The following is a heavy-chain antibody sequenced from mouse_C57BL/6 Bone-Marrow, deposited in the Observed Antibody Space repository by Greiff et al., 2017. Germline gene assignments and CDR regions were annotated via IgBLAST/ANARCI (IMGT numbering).Heavy chain of an antibody. V-gene: IGHV2-2*01. J-gene: IGHJ3*01. Sequence: QVQLKESGPGLVQPSQSLSITCTASGFSLTSYGVHWVRQSPGKGLEWLGVIWSGGSTDYNAAFISRLSISKDNSKSQVFFIMNSLQADDTAIYYCARKHYSNYWFAYWGQGTLVTVSA. CDR2: IWSGGST. CDR1: GFSLTSYG. CDR3: ARKHYSNYWFAY. D-gene: IGHD2-5*01.